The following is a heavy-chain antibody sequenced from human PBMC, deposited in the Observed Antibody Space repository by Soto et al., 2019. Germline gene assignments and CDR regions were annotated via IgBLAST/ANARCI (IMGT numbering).Heavy chain of an antibody. D-gene: IGHD6-19*01. CDR1: GGSINSYY. CDR3: ARNNGWYIDYFDY. Sequence: SETLSLTCTVSGGSINSYYWNWIRQPPGKGLEWIGYIYYSGSTNYNPSLKSRVTISVDTSKNQFSLRLSSVTAADTAVYYCARNNGWYIDYFDYWGQGALVTVSS. CDR2: IYYSGST. V-gene: IGHV4-59*01. J-gene: IGHJ4*02.